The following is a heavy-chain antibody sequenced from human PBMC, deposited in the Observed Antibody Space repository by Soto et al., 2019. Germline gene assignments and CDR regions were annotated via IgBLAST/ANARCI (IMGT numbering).Heavy chain of an antibody. V-gene: IGHV1-8*01. Sequence: EASVKVSCKASGYTFITYDINWVRQATGQGLEWMGWMNPSNGNAGYAQKFQGRLTMTRDTSTSTVYMELSSLRSEDTAVYYCARGNSLYYFDYWGQGTLVTVSS. D-gene: IGHD2-21*01. CDR3: ARGNSLYYFDY. J-gene: IGHJ4*02. CDR2: MNPSNGNA. CDR1: GYTFITYD.